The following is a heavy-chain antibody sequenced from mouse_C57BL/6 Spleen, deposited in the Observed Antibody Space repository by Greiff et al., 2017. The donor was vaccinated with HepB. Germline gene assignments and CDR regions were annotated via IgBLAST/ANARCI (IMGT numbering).Heavy chain of an antibody. CDR3: ARRPAQASWFAY. D-gene: IGHD3-2*02. V-gene: IGHV1-61*01. CDR1: GYTFTSYW. Sequence: VQLQQPGAELVRPGSSVKLSCKASGYTFTSYWMDWVKQRPGQGLEWIGNIYPSDSETHYNQKFKDKATLTVDKSSSTAYMQLSSLTSEDSAVYYCARRPAQASWFAYWGQGTLVTVSA. J-gene: IGHJ3*01. CDR2: IYPSDSET.